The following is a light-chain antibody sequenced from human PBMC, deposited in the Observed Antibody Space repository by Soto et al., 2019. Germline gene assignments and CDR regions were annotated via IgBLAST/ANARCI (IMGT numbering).Light chain of an antibody. J-gene: IGKJ2*02. V-gene: IGKV1-39*01. CDR2: AAS. Sequence: DIQMTQSPSSLSASVGDRVTITCRASQSISTYLNWYQQKVGKAPKLLIYAASSLQKGVPSRFSGSGSGTDFTLTISSLQPDDFATYYCQQSYSTPRTFGQRTKLEIK. CDR1: QSISTY. CDR3: QQSYSTPRT.